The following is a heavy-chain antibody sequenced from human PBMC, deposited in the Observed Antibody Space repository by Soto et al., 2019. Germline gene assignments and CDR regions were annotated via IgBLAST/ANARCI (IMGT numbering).Heavy chain of an antibody. CDR1: GGSFSGYY. J-gene: IGHJ6*04. CDR3: ASSLSYYYYYGMDV. Sequence: ASETLSLTCAVYGGSFSGYYWSWIRQPPGKGLEWIGEINHSGSTNYNPSLKSRVTISVDTSKNQFSLKLSSVTAADTAVYYCASSLSYYYYYGMDVRGKGTTVTVPS. CDR2: INHSGST. V-gene: IGHV4-34*01.